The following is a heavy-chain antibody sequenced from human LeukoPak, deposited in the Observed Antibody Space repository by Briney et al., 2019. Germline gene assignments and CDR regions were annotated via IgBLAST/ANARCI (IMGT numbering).Heavy chain of an antibody. J-gene: IGHJ6*03. D-gene: IGHD1-26*01. CDR1: GGSISSGDYY. CDR3: ATGSSRTAHYYYYYYMDV. Sequence: SETLSLTCTVSGGSISSGDYYWSWIRQPPGKGLEWIGYIYYSGSTYYNPSLKSRVTISVDTSKNQFSLKLSSVTAADTAVYYCATGSSRTAHYYYYYYMDVWGKGTTVTVSS. CDR2: IYYSGST. V-gene: IGHV4-30-4*08.